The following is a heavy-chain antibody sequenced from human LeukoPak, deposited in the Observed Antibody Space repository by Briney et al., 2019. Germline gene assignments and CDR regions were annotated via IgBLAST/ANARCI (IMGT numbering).Heavy chain of an antibody. CDR2: INSDGSST. J-gene: IGHJ6*02. CDR3: AGEVGWEGMDV. Sequence: GGSLRLSCAASGFTFSSYAMRWVRQAPGKGLVWVSRINSDGSSTGCAASVKGRFTISRDNAKNTLHLQMNSLRAEDTAVYYCAGEVGWEGMDVWGQGTTVTVPS. D-gene: IGHD1-26*01. CDR1: GFTFSSYA. V-gene: IGHV3-74*01.